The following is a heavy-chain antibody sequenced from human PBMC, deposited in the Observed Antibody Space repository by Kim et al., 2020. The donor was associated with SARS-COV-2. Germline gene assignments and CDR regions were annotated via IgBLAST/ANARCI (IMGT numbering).Heavy chain of an antibody. Sequence: LKSRVTISVDTSKNQFSLKLSSVTAADTAVYYCARSGALYYYDSSGLFDYWGQGTLVTVSS. J-gene: IGHJ4*02. V-gene: IGHV4-30-2*04. CDR3: ARSGALYYYDSSGLFDY. D-gene: IGHD3-22*01.